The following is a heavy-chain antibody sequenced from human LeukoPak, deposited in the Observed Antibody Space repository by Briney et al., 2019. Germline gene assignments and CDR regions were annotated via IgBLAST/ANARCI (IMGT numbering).Heavy chain of an antibody. CDR3: TGGGETDSDWSDP. CDR1: GGTFSSQP. Sequence: ASVKVSCKASGGTFSSQPISWVRQAPGQGLEWMGGIIPILGTADYAQKFQGRVTITADESTTTAYMELSSLRSDDTAVYYCTGGGETDSDWSDPWGQGTLVTVSS. D-gene: IGHD3-10*01. V-gene: IGHV1-69*01. CDR2: IIPILGTA. J-gene: IGHJ5*02.